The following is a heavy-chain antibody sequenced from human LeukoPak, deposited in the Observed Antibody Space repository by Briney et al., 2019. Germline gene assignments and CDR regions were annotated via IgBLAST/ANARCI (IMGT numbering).Heavy chain of an antibody. D-gene: IGHD1-14*01. J-gene: IGHJ6*02. CDR1: GGSISGYY. CDR3: ARDRTTHYYYYGMDV. CDR2: IYYSGST. Sequence: SETLSLTCTVSGGSISGYYWSWIRQPPGKGLEWIGYIYYSGSTNYNPSLKSRVTISVDTSKNQFSLKLSSVTAADTAVYYCARDRTTHYYYYGMDVWGQGTTVTVSS. V-gene: IGHV4-59*01.